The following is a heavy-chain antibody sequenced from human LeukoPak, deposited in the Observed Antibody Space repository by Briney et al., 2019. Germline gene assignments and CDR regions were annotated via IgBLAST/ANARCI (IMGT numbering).Heavy chain of an antibody. D-gene: IGHD2-15*01. J-gene: IGHJ4*02. V-gene: IGHV4-34*01. CDR2: INHSGST. Sequence: PSETLSLTCAVYGGSFSGYYWSWIRQPPGKGLEWTGEINHSGSTNYNPSLKSRVTISVDTSKNLFSLKLSSVTAADTAVYYCARVRTPLTSAGIDYWGQGTLVTVSS. CDR1: GGSFSGYY. CDR3: ARVRTPLTSAGIDY.